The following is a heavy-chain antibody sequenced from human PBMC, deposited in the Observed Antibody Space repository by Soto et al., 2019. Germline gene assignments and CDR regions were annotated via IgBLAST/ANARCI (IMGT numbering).Heavy chain of an antibody. CDR2: IRSSSSYI. D-gene: IGHD3-22*01. V-gene: IGHV3-21*01. CDR3: ARRVFDSSGHDRDIDY. J-gene: IGHJ4*02. CDR1: GFTFSSYS. Sequence: EVQLVESGGGLVKPGGSLRLSCAASGFTFSSYSMNWVRQAPGKGLEWVSSIRSSSSYIYYADSVKGRFTISRDNAKNSQYLQMNSLRAEDTAVYYCARRVFDSSGHDRDIDYWGQGNLVTVSS.